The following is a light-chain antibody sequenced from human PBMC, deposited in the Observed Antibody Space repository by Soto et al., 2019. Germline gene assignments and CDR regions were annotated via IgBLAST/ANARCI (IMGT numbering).Light chain of an antibody. J-gene: IGKJ2*01. CDR2: TAS. V-gene: IGKV1-39*01. Sequence: DIQMTQSPSSLSASVGDRVTITCRASQSISTYLNWYQQKPGKAPNLLIYTASTLQPGVPSRFTGSGSGTDFTLTVTNMQPEDFATYYCQHSHRTPYTFCHGTKVEIK. CDR1: QSISTY. CDR3: QHSHRTPYT.